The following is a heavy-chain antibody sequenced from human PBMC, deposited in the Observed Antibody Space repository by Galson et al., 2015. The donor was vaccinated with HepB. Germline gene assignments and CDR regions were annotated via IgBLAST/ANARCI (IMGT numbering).Heavy chain of an antibody. D-gene: IGHD3-22*01. J-gene: IGHJ5*02. V-gene: IGHV1-2*04. CDR2: INPNSGGT. CDR3: ARGSYYDSSGARFDP. Sequence: SVKVSCKASGYTFTGYYMHWVRQAPGQGLEWMGWINPNSGGTNYAQKFQGWVTMTRDTSISTAYMELSRLRSDDTAVYYCARGSYYDSSGARFDPWGQGTLVTVSS. CDR1: GYTFTGYY.